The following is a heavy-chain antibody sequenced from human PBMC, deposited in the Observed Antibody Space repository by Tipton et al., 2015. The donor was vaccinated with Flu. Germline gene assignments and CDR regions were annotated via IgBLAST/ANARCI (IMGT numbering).Heavy chain of an antibody. J-gene: IGHJ4*02. Sequence: TLSLTCTVSGVSIDAYYWGWIRQPAGKGLEWIGRVSTTRSANFNPSLQSRVTMSVDASKNQFSLRLSSVTAADTAVYYCASEALDYGSGSFSRYFDYWGQGTLVSVSS. CDR2: VSTTRSA. CDR3: ASEALDYGSGSFSRYFDY. V-gene: IGHV4-4*07. CDR1: GVSIDAYY. D-gene: IGHD3-10*01.